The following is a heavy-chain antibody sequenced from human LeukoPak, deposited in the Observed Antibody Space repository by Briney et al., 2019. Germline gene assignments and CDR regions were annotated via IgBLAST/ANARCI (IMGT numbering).Heavy chain of an antibody. CDR1: GGSISSYY. V-gene: IGHV4-59*01. CDR2: IYYSGST. J-gene: IGHJ5*02. D-gene: IGHD5-18*01. CDR3: ARDHTASKEFDP. Sequence: SETLSLTCTVSGGSISSYYWSWIRHPPGKGLEWIGYIYYSGSTNYNPSLKSRVTISVDTSKNQFSLKLSSVTAADTAEYYCARDHTASKEFDPWGQGTLVTVSS.